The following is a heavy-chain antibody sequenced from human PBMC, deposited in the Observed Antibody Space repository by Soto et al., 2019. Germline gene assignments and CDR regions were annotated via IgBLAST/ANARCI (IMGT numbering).Heavy chain of an antibody. CDR2: IIPIFGTA. J-gene: IGHJ6*02. CDR1: GGTFSSYA. D-gene: IGHD3-22*01. Sequence: QVQLVQSGAEVKKPGSSVKVSCKASGGTFSSYAISWVRQAPGQGLEWMGGIIPIFGTANYAQKFQGRVTITADESKSTAYMELSSLRSEDTAVYYCARGGSNYYDSSGYYYYYYGMDVWGQGTTVTVSS. CDR3: ARGGSNYYDSSGYYYYYYGMDV. V-gene: IGHV1-69*01.